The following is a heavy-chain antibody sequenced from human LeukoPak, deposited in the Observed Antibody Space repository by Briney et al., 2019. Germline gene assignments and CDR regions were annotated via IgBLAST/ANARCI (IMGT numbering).Heavy chain of an antibody. J-gene: IGHJ4*02. D-gene: IGHD1-26*01. CDR3: ARSLGATPYYFDY. V-gene: IGHV1-69*13. Sequence: ASAKVSCTASGGTFSSYAISWVRQAPGQGLEWMGGIIPIFGTANYAQKFQGRVTITADESTSTAYMELSSLRSEDTAVYYCARSLGATPYYFDYWGQGTLVTVSS. CDR2: IIPIFGTA. CDR1: GGTFSSYA.